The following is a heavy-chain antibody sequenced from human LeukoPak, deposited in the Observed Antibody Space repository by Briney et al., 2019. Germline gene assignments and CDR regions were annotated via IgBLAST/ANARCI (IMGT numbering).Heavy chain of an antibody. V-gene: IGHV1-2*06. J-gene: IGHJ4*02. D-gene: IGHD2-2*01. CDR1: GYTFTGYY. CDR3: ARGLHIVVVPAANPGGY. Sequence: ASVKVSCKASGYTFTGYYMHWVRQAPGQGLEWMGRINPNSGGTNYAQKFQGRVTMTRDTSISTAYMELSRLRSDDTAVYYCARGLHIVVVPAANPGGYWGQGTLVTVSS. CDR2: INPNSGGT.